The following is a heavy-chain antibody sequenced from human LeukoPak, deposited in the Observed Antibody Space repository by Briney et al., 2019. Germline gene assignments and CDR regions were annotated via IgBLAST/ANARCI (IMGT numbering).Heavy chain of an antibody. CDR2: IYPGDSDT. D-gene: IGHD3-3*01. J-gene: IGHJ4*02. CDR3: AKTYYDFWSGYHYYFDY. CDR1: GYSFTSYW. Sequence: GESLKISCKGSGYSFTSYWIGWVRQMPGKGLEWMGIIYPGDSDTRYSPSFQGQVTISADKSISTAYLQWSSLKASDTAMYYCAKTYYDFWSGYHYYFDYWGQGTLVTVSS. V-gene: IGHV5-51*01.